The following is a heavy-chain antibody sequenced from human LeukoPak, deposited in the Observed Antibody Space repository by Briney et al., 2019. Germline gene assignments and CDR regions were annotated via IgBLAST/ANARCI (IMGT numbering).Heavy chain of an antibody. D-gene: IGHD6-19*01. V-gene: IGHV3-21*01. CDR3: ARGKAGCFDY. CDR2: ISSSSSYI. J-gene: IGHJ4*02. Sequence: GGSLRLSCAASGFIFSSYSMNWVRQAPGKGLEWVSAISSSSSYIYYADSVKGRFTISRDNAKNSLYLQMNSLRAEDTAVYYCARGKAGCFDYWGQGTLVTVSS. CDR1: GFIFSSYS.